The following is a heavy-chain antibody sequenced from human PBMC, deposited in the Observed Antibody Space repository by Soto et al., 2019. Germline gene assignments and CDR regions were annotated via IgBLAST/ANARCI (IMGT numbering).Heavy chain of an antibody. D-gene: IGHD4-17*01. CDR2: ISSRGVTT. CDR1: GFTFSSDA. Sequence: VQLLESGGGLVQQGGSLRLSCTASGFTFSSDAMSWVRQARGKGLEWVSGISSRGVTTYYAASVEGRFTISRDKSKSTLYLQMSSLRADDPATYYCAKAYAERVTTWVWGQGTLITVSS. J-gene: IGHJ4*02. V-gene: IGHV3-23*01. CDR3: AKAYAERVTTWV.